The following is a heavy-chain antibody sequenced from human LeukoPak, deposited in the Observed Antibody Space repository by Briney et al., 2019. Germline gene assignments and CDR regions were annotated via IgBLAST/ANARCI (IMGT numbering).Heavy chain of an antibody. CDR2: IGTAGDT. Sequence: TGGSLRLSCAASGFTFSSYDMHWVRQVTGKGLEWVSAIGTAGDTYYPGSVKGRFTISRENAKNSLYLQMNSLRAGDTAVYYCARAGSSWTDDAFDIWGQGTMVTVSS. CDR1: GFTFSSYD. J-gene: IGHJ3*02. D-gene: IGHD6-13*01. V-gene: IGHV3-13*01. CDR3: ARAGSSWTDDAFDI.